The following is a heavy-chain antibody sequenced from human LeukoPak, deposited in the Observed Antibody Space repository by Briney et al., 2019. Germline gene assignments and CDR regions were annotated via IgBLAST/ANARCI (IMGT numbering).Heavy chain of an antibody. V-gene: IGHV3-23*01. CDR2: ISGSGGST. CDR1: GFTFSSYA. Sequence: PGGSLRLSCAASGFTFSSYAMSWVRQAPGKGLEWVSAISGSGGSTYYADSVKGRFTISRDNSKNTLYLQMNSLRAEDTAVYYCAKDGEYYDFWSGYFFDYWGQGTLVTVSS. D-gene: IGHD3-3*01. CDR3: AKDGEYYDFWSGYFFDY. J-gene: IGHJ4*02.